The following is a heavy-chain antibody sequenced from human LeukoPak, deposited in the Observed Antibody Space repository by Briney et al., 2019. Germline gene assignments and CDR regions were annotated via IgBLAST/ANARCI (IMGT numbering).Heavy chain of an antibody. D-gene: IGHD3-10*01. V-gene: IGHV3-23*01. CDR1: GFTFSSYG. J-gene: IGHJ4*02. Sequence: GGTLRLSCAASGFTFSSYGMSWVRQAPGKGLEWVSAISGSGGSTYYADSVKGRFTISRDNSKNTLYLQMNSLRAEDTAVYYCAKEGYYYGSGSYYSPAAGFDYWGQGTLVTVSS. CDR2: ISGSGGST. CDR3: AKEGYYYGSGSYYSPAAGFDY.